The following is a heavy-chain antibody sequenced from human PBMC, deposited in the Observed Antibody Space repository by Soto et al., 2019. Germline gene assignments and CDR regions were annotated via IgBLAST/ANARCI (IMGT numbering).Heavy chain of an antibody. J-gene: IGHJ4*02. CDR3: ARLKSYNDSRCSSDY. CDR2: INPNNGDT. V-gene: IGHV1-2*02. CDR1: GYTFSGYY. Sequence: ASVKVSCMASGYTFSGYYIYWLRQAPGQGLEWMGWINPNNGDTNYAQKFQGRVTMTRDSSISTAYLELSRLRSDDTAIYYCARLKSYNDSRCSSDYWGQGTLVTVSS. D-gene: IGHD3-22*01.